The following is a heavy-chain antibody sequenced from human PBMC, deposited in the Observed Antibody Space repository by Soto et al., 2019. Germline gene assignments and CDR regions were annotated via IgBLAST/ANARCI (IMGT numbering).Heavy chain of an antibody. D-gene: IGHD6-19*01. CDR1: GYSCTTYG. V-gene: IGHV1-18*01. Sequence: QVQLVQSGAEVKKSGASVKVSCKASGYSCTTYGISWVRQAPGQGPEWMGWISAYNGNTNYAQKFQGRVTMTTDTSTSTAYMELRNLRSHDTAVYYCARDLIAVRPGWFDPWGQGTLVTVSS. CDR2: ISAYNGNT. CDR3: ARDLIAVRPGWFDP. J-gene: IGHJ5*02.